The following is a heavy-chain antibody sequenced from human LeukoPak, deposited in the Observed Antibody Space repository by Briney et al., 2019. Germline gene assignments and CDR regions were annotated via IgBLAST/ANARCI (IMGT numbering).Heavy chain of an antibody. Sequence: SETLSLTCTVSGGSISSYYWSWIRQPPGKRLEWIGYIYYSGSTNYNPSLKSRVTISVDTSKNQFSLKLSSVTAADTAVYYCARDIYADYVGVPSWFDPWGQGTLVTVSS. CDR1: GGSISSYY. D-gene: IGHD4-17*01. CDR3: ARDIYADYVGVPSWFDP. J-gene: IGHJ5*02. CDR2: IYYSGST. V-gene: IGHV4-59*01.